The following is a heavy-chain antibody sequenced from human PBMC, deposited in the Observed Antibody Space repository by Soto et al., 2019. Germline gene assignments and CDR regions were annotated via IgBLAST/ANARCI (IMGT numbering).Heavy chain of an antibody. Sequence: GXSXKVSCKVSGYSXTDLSINWVRQAPGKGLEWMGGLDAEDGETIYAQKLQGRCTMTEDTSTDTAYMELSSLTSEDTAMYYFANLPRTIERTPAAIWSFDSWGQGTLVTVSS. J-gene: IGHJ4*02. CDR1: GYSXTDLS. CDR3: ANLPRTIERTPAAIWSFDS. CDR2: LDAEDGET. D-gene: IGHD2-2*01. V-gene: IGHV1-24*01.